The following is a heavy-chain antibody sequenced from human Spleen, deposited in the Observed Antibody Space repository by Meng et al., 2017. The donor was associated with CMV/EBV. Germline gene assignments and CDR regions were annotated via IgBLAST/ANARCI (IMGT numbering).Heavy chain of an antibody. CDR1: GGSFSGYY. J-gene: IGHJ3*02. CDR2: IYYSGST. CDR3: GRDGIARAFDI. Sequence: GSLRLSCAVYGGSFSGYYWSWIRQPPGKGLEWIGYIYYSGSTNYSPSLESRVTISLDMSKNQFSLKLKSVTAADTAVYYCGRDGIARAFDIWGQGTMVTVSS. D-gene: IGHD6-13*01. V-gene: IGHV4-59*01.